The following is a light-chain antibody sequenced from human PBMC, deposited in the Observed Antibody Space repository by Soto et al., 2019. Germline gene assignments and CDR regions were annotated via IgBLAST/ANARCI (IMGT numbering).Light chain of an antibody. CDR1: QTISSL. Sequence: DVQMTQSPSTLYASIGDRVTITCRASQTISSLLAWYQQKPGTAPKLLIFDASGLESGVPSRFSGSGSGTEFTLTISSLQPDDFATYYCQHYNSYPWTFGQGTKVDIK. CDR3: QHYNSYPWT. V-gene: IGKV1-5*01. J-gene: IGKJ1*01. CDR2: DAS.